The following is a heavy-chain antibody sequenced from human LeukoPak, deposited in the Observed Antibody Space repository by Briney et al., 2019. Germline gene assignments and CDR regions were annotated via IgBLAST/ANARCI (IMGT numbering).Heavy chain of an antibody. V-gene: IGHV4-39*07. CDR2: IYYSGST. J-gene: IGHJ4*02. CDR1: GGSISSSSYY. Sequence: PSETLSLTCTVSGGSISSSSYYWGWIRQPPGKGLEWIGSIYYSGSTYYNPSLKSRVTISVDTSKNQFSLKLSSVTAADTAVYYCARGYYYDSSGFYLDYWGQGTLVTVSS. D-gene: IGHD3-22*01. CDR3: ARGYYYDSSGFYLDY.